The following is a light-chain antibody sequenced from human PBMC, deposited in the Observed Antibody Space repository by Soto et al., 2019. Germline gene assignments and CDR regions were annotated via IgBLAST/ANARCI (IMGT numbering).Light chain of an antibody. CDR3: SSYTSSTTYV. J-gene: IGLJ1*01. CDR1: SSDVGGYNY. CDR2: EVS. V-gene: IGLV2-14*01. Sequence: QSVLTQPASVSGSPRQSITISCTGTSSDVGGYNYVSWYQHHPGKAPKVMIYEVSNRPSGVSNRFSGSKSGNTASLTISGLQAEDEADYYCSSYTSSTTYVFGTGTKVTVL.